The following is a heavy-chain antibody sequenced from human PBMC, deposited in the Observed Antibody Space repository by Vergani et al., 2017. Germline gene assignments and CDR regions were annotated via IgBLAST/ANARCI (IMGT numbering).Heavy chain of an antibody. CDR2: IFYSGTT. CDR1: GGSISSGDHC. D-gene: IGHD2/OR15-2a*01. Sequence: QVQLQESGPGVVKPSQTLSLTCAVSGGSISSGDHCWTWIRQRPGKGLEWIGYIFYSGTTYDNPSLRSRLTISVDTSQNQFSLKLWSVTAADTAVYYCARVGTQVSTTSHFYDMDFWVKGTTVVVSS. V-gene: IGHV4-31*11. CDR3: ARVGTQVSTTSHFYDMDF. J-gene: IGHJ6*03.